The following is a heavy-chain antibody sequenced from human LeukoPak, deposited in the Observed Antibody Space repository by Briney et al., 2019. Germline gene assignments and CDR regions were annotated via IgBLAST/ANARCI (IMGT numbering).Heavy chain of an antibody. CDR3: ARVDTATTLFPF. J-gene: IGHJ4*02. V-gene: IGHV3-74*01. CDR2: INSDGSST. D-gene: IGHD4-17*01. CDR1: GFTFSNYW. Sequence: GGSLRLSCAASGFTFSNYWMHWVRQAPGKGLVWVSRINSDGSSTNYADSVKGRFTISRDNAKNTLYPQMNSLRADDTGMYYCARVDTATTLFPFWGQGTLVTVSS.